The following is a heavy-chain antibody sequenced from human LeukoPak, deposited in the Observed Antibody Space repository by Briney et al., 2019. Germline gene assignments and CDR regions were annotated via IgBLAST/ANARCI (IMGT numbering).Heavy chain of an antibody. Sequence: KSSETLSLTCTVSGGSISSSSYYWGWIRQPPGKGLEWIGSIYYSGSTYYNPSLKSRITISVDTSKNQFSLKLSSVTAADTAVYYCARGRYYYGSGRYYYYGMDVWGQGTTVTVSS. CDR1: GGSISSSSYY. CDR3: ARGRYYYGSGRYYYYGMDV. J-gene: IGHJ6*02. D-gene: IGHD3-10*01. CDR2: IYYSGST. V-gene: IGHV4-39*01.